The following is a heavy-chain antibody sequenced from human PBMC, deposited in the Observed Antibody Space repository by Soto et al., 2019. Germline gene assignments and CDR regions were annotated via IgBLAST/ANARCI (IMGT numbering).Heavy chain of an antibody. CDR2: IKQDGSEK. D-gene: IGHD3-16*01. V-gene: IGHV3-7*01. Sequence: GGSLRLSCAASGFTFSSYWMSWVRQAPGKGLEWVANIKQDGSEKYYVDSVKGRFTISRDNAKNSLYLQMNSLSAEDTAVYYCARDRFGSHYPQVRIYMDVWGKGTTVTVSS. J-gene: IGHJ6*03. CDR1: GFTFSSYW. CDR3: ARDRFGSHYPQVRIYMDV.